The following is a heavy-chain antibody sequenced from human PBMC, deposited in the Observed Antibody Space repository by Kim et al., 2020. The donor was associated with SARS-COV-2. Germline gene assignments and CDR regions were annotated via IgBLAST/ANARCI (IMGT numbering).Heavy chain of an antibody. CDR3: AGSYCSGGSCYSDQFDY. CDR1: GGSISSGGYY. CDR2: IYYSGST. D-gene: IGHD2-15*01. V-gene: IGHV4-31*03. Sequence: SETLSLTCTVSGGSISSGGYYWSWIRQHPGKGLEWIGYIYYSGSTYYNPSLKSRVTISVDTSKNQFSLKLSSVTAADTAVYYCAGSYCSGGSCYSDQFDYWGQGTLVTVSS. J-gene: IGHJ4*02.